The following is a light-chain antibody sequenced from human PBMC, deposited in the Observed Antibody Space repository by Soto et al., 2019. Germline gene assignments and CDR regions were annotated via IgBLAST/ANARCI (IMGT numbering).Light chain of an antibody. CDR3: QQYGSSGT. J-gene: IGKJ1*01. Sequence: IVLTQSPRTLSLSPRERATLSCRASQSVSNNYLAWYQQKPGQAPRLLIYGASNRATGIPDRFSGSGSGTDFTLTISRLEPEDFAVYYCQQYGSSGTFGQGTKVDIK. V-gene: IGKV3-20*01. CDR2: GAS. CDR1: QSVSNNY.